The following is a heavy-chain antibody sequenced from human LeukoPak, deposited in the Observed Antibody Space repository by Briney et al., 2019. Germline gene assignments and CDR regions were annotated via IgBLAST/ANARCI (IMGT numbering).Heavy chain of an antibody. J-gene: IGHJ4*02. CDR3: AIYDSSGYFLDY. Sequence: SVKVSCKASGYTFTSYGLSWVRQAPAQGLEGMGWINASYGNTYYAQKLQGRVTMTTDTSTSTAYMELRSLRSDDTAVYYCAIYDSSGYFLDYWGQGTLVTVSS. CDR2: INASYGNT. CDR1: GYTFTSYG. D-gene: IGHD3-22*01. V-gene: IGHV1-18*01.